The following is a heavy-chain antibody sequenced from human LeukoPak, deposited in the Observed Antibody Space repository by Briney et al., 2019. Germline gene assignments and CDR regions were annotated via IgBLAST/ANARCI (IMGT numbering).Heavy chain of an antibody. D-gene: IGHD6-25*01. Sequence: PGGSLRLSCPASGFIFGSYWMTWVRQAPGKGLEWVATINQNEGEKHSVDSVKGRFTISRDNAKNSLYLQLNSLRAEDTAVYYCARDFSRLPTSGRFDSWGQGTLVTVSS. CDR1: GFIFGSYW. V-gene: IGHV3-7*03. CDR3: ARDFSRLPTSGRFDS. J-gene: IGHJ4*02. CDR2: INQNEGEK.